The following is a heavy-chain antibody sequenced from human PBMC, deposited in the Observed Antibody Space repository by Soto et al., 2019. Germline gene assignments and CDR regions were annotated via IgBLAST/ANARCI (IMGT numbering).Heavy chain of an antibody. D-gene: IGHD3-16*01. V-gene: IGHV1-2*02. J-gene: IGHJ4*02. Sequence: QVQLVQSGAELKKPGASVKVSCKASGYTFTDYYVHWVRQAPGQGLEWVGWINPNSGATTYAQKFLGRVTMTRDTSIITAHMELSSLTSDDTAMYYCEREMVSTIGDFDYWGQGTLVTVSS. CDR1: GYTFTDYY. CDR3: EREMVSTIGDFDY. CDR2: INPNSGAT.